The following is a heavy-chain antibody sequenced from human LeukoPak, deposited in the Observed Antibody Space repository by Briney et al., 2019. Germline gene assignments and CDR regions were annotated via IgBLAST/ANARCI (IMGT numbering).Heavy chain of an antibody. CDR1: GFTFSSYG. D-gene: IGHD5-12*01. J-gene: IGHJ4*02. CDR3: AKGIVATRVSAFDY. Sequence: GGSLRLSCAASGFTFSSYGMHWVRQAPGKGLEWVAFIRYDGSNKYYADSVKGRFTISRDNSKNTLYLQMNSLRAEDTAVYYCAKGIVATRVSAFDYWGQGTLVTVSS. CDR2: IRYDGSNK. V-gene: IGHV3-30*02.